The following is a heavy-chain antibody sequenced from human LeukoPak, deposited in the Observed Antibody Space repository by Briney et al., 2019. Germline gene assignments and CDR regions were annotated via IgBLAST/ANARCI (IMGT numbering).Heavy chain of an antibody. V-gene: IGHV3-33*01. CDR1: GFTFSNYD. D-gene: IGHD5-24*01. CDR2: IWYDGSNK. J-gene: IGHJ5*01. Sequence: GGSLRLSCAASGFTFSNYDVHLVRQAPGKGLEWVAVIWYDGSNKYYVDSVKGRFTISRDISKNTLYLQMNSLSAEDTAVYYCARHGYNYGFDFWGQGTLVTVSS. CDR3: ARHGYNYGFDF.